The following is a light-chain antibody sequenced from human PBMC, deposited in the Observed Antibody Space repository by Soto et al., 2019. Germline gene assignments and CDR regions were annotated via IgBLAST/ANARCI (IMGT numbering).Light chain of an antibody. CDR2: SAS. CDR3: QQTFKTPHT. V-gene: IGKV1-39*01. CDR1: QSISTW. Sequence: DTQMTQSPSTLSASIGDRVTITCRASQSISTWLAWYQQKPGKAPKLLIYSASTLQTGVPSRFRGSGFGTDYTLTISSLQPADFATYYCQQTFKTPHTFGQGTKVDIK. J-gene: IGKJ2*01.